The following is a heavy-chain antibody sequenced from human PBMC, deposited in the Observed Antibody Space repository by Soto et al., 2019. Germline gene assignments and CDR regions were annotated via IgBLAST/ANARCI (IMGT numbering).Heavy chain of an antibody. Sequence: GGSLRLSCAASGFTFSGSAMHWVRQAAVKGLEWVGRIRSKANSYATAYAASVKGRFTISRDDSKNTAYLQMNSLKTEDTAVYYCTSSSLGYYDSSGYYYVFHYWGQGTLVTVSS. CDR1: GFTFSGSA. CDR2: IRSKANSYAT. J-gene: IGHJ4*02. CDR3: TSSSLGYYDSSGYYYVFHY. V-gene: IGHV3-73*01. D-gene: IGHD3-22*01.